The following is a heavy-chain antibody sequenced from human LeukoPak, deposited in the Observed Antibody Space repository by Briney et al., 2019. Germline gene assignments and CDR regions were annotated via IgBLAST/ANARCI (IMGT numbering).Heavy chain of an antibody. CDR1: GYTFTSYG. D-gene: IGHD1-26*01. Sequence: ASVKVSCTASGYTFTSYGISWVRQAPGQGLEWMGWISAYNGNTNYAQKLQGRVTMTTDTSTSTAYMELRSLRSDDTAVYYCARVEWELPLDAFDIWGQGTMVTVSS. CDR3: ARVEWELPLDAFDI. CDR2: ISAYNGNT. J-gene: IGHJ3*02. V-gene: IGHV1-18*01.